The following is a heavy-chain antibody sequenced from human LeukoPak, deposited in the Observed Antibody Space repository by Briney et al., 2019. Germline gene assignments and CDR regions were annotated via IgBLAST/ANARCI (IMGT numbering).Heavy chain of an antibody. Sequence: PGGSLRLSCAASGFAFSTYYMTWVRQAPGKGLEWVSSISETGTYTYYADSLKGRFTISRDNAKNSLYLQMNSLSAEDTAVYYCARVYGGFESHFDGWGQGTLVTAS. J-gene: IGHJ4*02. CDR2: ISETGTYT. CDR1: GFAFSTYY. D-gene: IGHD5-12*01. V-gene: IGHV3-21*01. CDR3: ARVYGGFESHFDG.